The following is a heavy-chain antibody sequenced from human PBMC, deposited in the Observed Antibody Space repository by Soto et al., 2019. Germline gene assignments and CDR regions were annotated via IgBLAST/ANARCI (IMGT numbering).Heavy chain of an antibody. CDR3: ARVGRLWWVDY. CDR1: GFIFSSYV. D-gene: IGHD5-18*01. V-gene: IGHV3-30-3*01. CDR2: ISYDGSNK. J-gene: IGHJ4*02. Sequence: QVQLVESGGGVVQPGRSLRLSCAASGFIFSSYVMHWVRQAPGKGLEWVAVISYDGSNKYYADSVKGRFTISRDNSKNTRYLQMNSLRAEDTAVYYCARVGRLWWVDYWGQGTLVTVSS.